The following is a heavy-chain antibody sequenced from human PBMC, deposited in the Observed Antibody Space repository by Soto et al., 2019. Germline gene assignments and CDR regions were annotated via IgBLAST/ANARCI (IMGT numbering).Heavy chain of an antibody. Sequence: PGGSLRLSCAASGFTFSNAWMSWVRQAPGKGLEWVGRIKSKTDGWITDYAAPVKGRFTISRDVSKNTLYLQLNSLKTDDTAVYYCTTDGLEGTIQWFDPWGQGTLVTAPQ. V-gene: IGHV3-15*01. D-gene: IGHD1-1*01. J-gene: IGHJ5*02. CDR1: GFTFSNAW. CDR3: TTDGLEGTIQWFDP. CDR2: IKSKTDGWIT.